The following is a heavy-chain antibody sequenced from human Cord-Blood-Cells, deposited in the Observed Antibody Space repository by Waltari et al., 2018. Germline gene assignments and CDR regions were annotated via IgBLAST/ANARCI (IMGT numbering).Heavy chain of an antibody. J-gene: IGHJ4*02. CDR1: GGSISSGGYY. V-gene: IGHV4-31*03. CDR3: ARGKYSGYDFDY. D-gene: IGHD5-12*01. Sequence: QVQLQESGPGLVKPSQTLSLTCTVTGGSISSGGYYCSWIRQHTGKGLEWIGYIYYSGSTYYNPSLKSRVTISVDTSKNQFSLKLSSVTAADTAVYYCARGKYSGYDFDYWGQGTLVTVSS. CDR2: IYYSGST.